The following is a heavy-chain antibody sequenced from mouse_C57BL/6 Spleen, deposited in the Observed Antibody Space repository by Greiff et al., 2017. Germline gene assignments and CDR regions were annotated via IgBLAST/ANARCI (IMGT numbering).Heavy chain of an antibody. CDR2: IDPSDSYT. J-gene: IGHJ3*01. V-gene: IGHV1-50*01. CDR1: GYTFTSYW. CDR3: ARKGTGQAWFAY. Sequence: QVQLQQSGAELVKPGASVKLSCKASGYTFTSYWMQWVKQRPGQGLEWIGEIDPSDSYTNYNQKFKGKATLTVDTSSSTAYMQLSSLTSEDSAVYYCARKGTGQAWFAYWGQGTLVTVSA. D-gene: IGHD3-3*01.